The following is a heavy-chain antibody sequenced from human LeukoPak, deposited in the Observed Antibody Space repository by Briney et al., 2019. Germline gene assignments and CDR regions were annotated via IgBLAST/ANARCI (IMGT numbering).Heavy chain of an antibody. V-gene: IGHV1-69*13. CDR2: IIPIFGTA. D-gene: IGHD3-22*01. J-gene: IGHJ4*02. CDR3: ARVPYYYDSSGYYFDY. Sequence: AASVKVSCKASGGTFSSYAISWVRQAPGQGLEWMGGIIPIFGTANYAQKFQGRVTITADESTGTAYMELSSLRSEDTAVYYCARVPYYYDSSGYYFDYWGQGTLVTVSS. CDR1: GGTFSSYA.